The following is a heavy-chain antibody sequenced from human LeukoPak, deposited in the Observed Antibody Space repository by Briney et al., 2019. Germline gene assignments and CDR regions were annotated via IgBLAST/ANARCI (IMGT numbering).Heavy chain of an antibody. CDR2: INHSGST. Sequence: SETLSLTCAVYGGSFSDYYWSWIRQPPGKGLEWIGEINHSGSTNYNPSLKSRVTISVDTSKNQFSLKLSSVTAADTAVYYCARHVSATIDDDYWGQGTLVTVSS. D-gene: IGHD5-12*01. CDR3: ARHVSATIDDDY. CDR1: GGSFSDYY. J-gene: IGHJ4*02. V-gene: IGHV4-34*01.